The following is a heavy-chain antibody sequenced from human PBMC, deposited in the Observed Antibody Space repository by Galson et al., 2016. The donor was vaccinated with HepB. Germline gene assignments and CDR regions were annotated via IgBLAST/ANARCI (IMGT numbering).Heavy chain of an antibody. CDR1: GFIFSDHY. J-gene: IGHJ4*02. Sequence: SLRLSCAVSGFIFSDHYMDWLRQAPGRGLEWVARSRDTANRPTTEYAASVKGRFTISRDDSQNSVYLQMNSLKTEDTAGYYCARSRSGSGNFDYWGQGTLVTVSS. V-gene: IGHV3-72*01. CDR2: SRDTANRPTT. CDR3: ARSRSGSGNFDY. D-gene: IGHD3-10*01.